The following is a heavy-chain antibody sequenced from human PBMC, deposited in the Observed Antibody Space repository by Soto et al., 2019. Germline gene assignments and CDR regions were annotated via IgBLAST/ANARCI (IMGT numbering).Heavy chain of an antibody. J-gene: IGHJ5*02. Sequence: GGSLRLSCAASGFTFSSYAMSWVRQAPGKGLEWVSAISGSGGSTYYADSVKGRFTISRDNSKNTLYLQMNSLRAEDTAVYYCAKGYLGDTYYDFWSGLTWGQGTLVTVSS. CDR1: GFTFSSYA. CDR3: AKGYLGDTYYDFWSGLT. D-gene: IGHD3-3*01. CDR2: ISGSGGST. V-gene: IGHV3-23*01.